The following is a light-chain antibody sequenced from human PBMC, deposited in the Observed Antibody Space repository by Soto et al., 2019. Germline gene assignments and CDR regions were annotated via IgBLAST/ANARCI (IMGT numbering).Light chain of an antibody. CDR1: QSVSSN. CDR3: QQYNNWPET. Sequence: EILMTQSPATLSVSPGERATLSCRASQSVSSNLAWYQQKPGQAPRLVIYGASTRATGIPARFSGSGSETEFTLTIRSLQSEDFAVYYCQQYNNWPETFGPGTKVDIK. J-gene: IGKJ1*01. V-gene: IGKV3-15*01. CDR2: GAS.